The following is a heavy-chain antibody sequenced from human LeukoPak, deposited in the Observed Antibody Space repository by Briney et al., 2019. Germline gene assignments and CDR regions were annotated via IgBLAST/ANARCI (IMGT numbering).Heavy chain of an antibody. CDR3: AKENTNAEDYFDY. CDR1: GFTFSSYG. V-gene: IGHV3-30*18. D-gene: IGHD1/OR15-1a*01. Sequence: GSLRLSCAASGFTFSSYGMHWVRQAPGKGLEWVAVISYDGRKKYYADSVKGRFTVSRDNSKNTLYLQMDSLTSQDTAVYYCAKENTNAEDYFDYWGQGTLVTVSS. J-gene: IGHJ4*02. CDR2: ISYDGRKK.